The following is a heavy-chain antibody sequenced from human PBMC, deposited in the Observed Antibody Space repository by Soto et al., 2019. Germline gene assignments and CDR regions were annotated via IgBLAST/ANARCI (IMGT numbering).Heavy chain of an antibody. J-gene: IGHJ3*02. Sequence: GSLRLSCAASGFTFSSYDMHWVRQATGKGLERVSAIGTAGDTYYPGSVKGRFTISRENAKNSLYLQMNSLRAGDTAVYYCARAKTYSSIPYASDIWGQGTMVTVSS. V-gene: IGHV3-13*01. CDR2: IGTAGDT. D-gene: IGHD6-13*01. CDR3: ARAKTYSSIPYASDI. CDR1: GFTFSSYD.